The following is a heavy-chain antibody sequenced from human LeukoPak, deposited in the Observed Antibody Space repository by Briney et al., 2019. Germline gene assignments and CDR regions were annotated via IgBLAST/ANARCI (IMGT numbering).Heavy chain of an antibody. D-gene: IGHD1-14*01. V-gene: IGHV3-7*01. Sequence: GGSLRLSCAASGFTFISYWMSWGRQAPGKGLEWVANIKQDGSEQYYVDSVKGRFTISRDNAKNSLYLQMNSMRAEDTAVYYCTRDRSRAEDDWGQGTLVTVSS. CDR1: GFTFISYW. J-gene: IGHJ4*02. CDR2: IKQDGSEQ. CDR3: TRDRSRAEDD.